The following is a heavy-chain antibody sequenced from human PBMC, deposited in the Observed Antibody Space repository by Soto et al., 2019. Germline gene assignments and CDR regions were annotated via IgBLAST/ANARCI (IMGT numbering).Heavy chain of an antibody. Sequence: QVQLVQSGAEVKKPGSSVKVSCKASGGTFSSYAISWVRQAPGQGLEWMGGIIPIFGTANYAQKFQGRVTITADESTSTAYMELSSLRSEDTAVYYCARVVCSGGICLGCCYYYGMDVWGQGTTVTVSS. V-gene: IGHV1-69*01. CDR2: IIPIFGTA. CDR3: ARVVCSGGICLGCCYYYGMDV. D-gene: IGHD2-15*01. CDR1: GGTFSSYA. J-gene: IGHJ6*02.